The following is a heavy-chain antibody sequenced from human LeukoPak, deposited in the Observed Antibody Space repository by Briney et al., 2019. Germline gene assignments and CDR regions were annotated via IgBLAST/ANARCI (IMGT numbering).Heavy chain of an antibody. CDR2: ISYSGNT. V-gene: IGHV4-28*01. CDR1: GYSISNSNW. J-gene: IGHJ4*02. CDR3: ARRVIGGYYNDY. Sequence: PSDTLSLTCAVSGYSISNSNWWGWIRQPPGKGLEWIGCISYSGNTYNNPSLKSRVTMSVDTSKNQFSLKLSSVTAVDTAVYYCARRVIGGYYNDYWGQGTLVTVSS. D-gene: IGHD3-22*01.